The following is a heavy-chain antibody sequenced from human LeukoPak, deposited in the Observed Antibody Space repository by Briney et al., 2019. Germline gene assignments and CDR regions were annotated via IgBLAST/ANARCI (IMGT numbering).Heavy chain of an antibody. V-gene: IGHV3-23*01. CDR2: ISGSGGST. CDR1: GFTFSSYA. J-gene: IGHJ4*02. CDR3: AKDQLGYCSSTSCYPAPDDY. Sequence: GGSLRLSCAASGFTFSSYAMSWVRQAPGKGLEWVSAISGSGGSTYYADSVKGRFTISGDNSKNTLYLQMNSLRAEDTAVYYCAKDQLGYCSSTSCYPAPDDYWGQGTLVTVSS. D-gene: IGHD2-2*01.